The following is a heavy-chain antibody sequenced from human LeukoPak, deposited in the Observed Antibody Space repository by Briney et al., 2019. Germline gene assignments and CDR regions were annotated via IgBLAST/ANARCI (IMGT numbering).Heavy chain of an antibody. D-gene: IGHD4-17*01. CDR1: GGSISSSSYY. V-gene: IGHV4-39*07. CDR3: ARGFGGDGDYSSLNY. J-gene: IGHJ4*02. Sequence: PSETLSLTCTVSGGSISSSSYYWGWIRQPPGKGLEWIGEINHSGSTNYNPSLKSRVTISVGTSKNQFSLKLSSVTAADTAVYYCARGFGGDGDYSSLNYWGQGTLVTVSS. CDR2: INHSGST.